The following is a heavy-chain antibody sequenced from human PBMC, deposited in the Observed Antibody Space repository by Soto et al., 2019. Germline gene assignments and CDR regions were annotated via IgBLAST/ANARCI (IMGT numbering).Heavy chain of an antibody. Sequence: QVHLQESGPQLVKPSETLSLTCAVSGDSLSTSYWWTWVRQSPGKGLQWIGQVYHVGTTSYNPALKSRVIISVDKPKNPFSLKLTSMSAADTAVYFCARASYGLGFFDYWGQGSLVAVSS. CDR3: ARASYGLGFFDY. J-gene: IGHJ4*02. V-gene: IGHV4-4*02. CDR1: GDSLSTSYW. CDR2: VYHVGTT. D-gene: IGHD3-16*01.